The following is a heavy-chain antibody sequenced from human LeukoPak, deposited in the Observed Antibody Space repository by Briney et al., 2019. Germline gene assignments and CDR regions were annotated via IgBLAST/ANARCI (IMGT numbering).Heavy chain of an antibody. CDR1: GGSFSVYY. CDR3: ARTGDVVVTAYYGMDV. D-gene: IGHD2-21*02. J-gene: IGHJ6*02. V-gene: IGHV4-34*01. CDR2: INHSGST. Sequence: SETLSLTCAVYGGSFSVYYWSWIRQPPGKGLEWIGEINHSGSTNYNPSLKSRVTISVDTSKNQFSLKLSSVTAADTAVYYCARTGDVVVTAYYGMDVWGQGTTVTVSS.